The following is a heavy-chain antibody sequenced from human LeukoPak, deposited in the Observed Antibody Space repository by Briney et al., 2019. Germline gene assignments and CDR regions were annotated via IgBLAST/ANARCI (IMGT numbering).Heavy chain of an antibody. CDR3: ARGPHYYDSSGYYCFDY. CDR2: ISSSSSYI. CDR1: GYSISSGYY. Sequence: PSETLSLTCTVSGYSISSGYYWGWIRQPPGKGLEWVSSISSSSSYIYYADSVKGRFTISRDNAKNSLYLQMNSLRAEDTAVYYCARGPHYYDSSGYYCFDYWGQGTLVTVSS. V-gene: IGHV3-21*01. J-gene: IGHJ4*02. D-gene: IGHD3-22*01.